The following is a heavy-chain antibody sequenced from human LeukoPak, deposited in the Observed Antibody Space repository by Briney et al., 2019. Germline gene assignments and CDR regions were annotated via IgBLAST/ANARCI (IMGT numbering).Heavy chain of an antibody. D-gene: IGHD3-22*01. CDR1: GYTFTSYG. CDR2: INPNSGGT. V-gene: IGHV1-2*02. CDR3: ARDTYYYDSSGYPNWFDP. J-gene: IGHJ5*02. Sequence: ASVKVSCKASGYTFTSYGISWVRQAPGQGLEWMGWINPNSGGTNYAQKFQGRVTMTRDTSISTAYMELSRLRSDDTAVYYCARDTYYYDSSGYPNWFDPWGQGTLVTVSS.